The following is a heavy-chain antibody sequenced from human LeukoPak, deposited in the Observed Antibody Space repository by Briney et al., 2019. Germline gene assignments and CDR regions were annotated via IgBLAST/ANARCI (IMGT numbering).Heavy chain of an antibody. V-gene: IGHV4-38-2*02. Sequence: SETLSLTCAVSGYSISSGYYWGWIRQPPGKGLEWIGYIYYSGSTNYNPSLKSRVTISVDTSKNQFSLKLSSVTAADTAVYYCAREIYYILDRWFDPWGQGTLVTVSS. J-gene: IGHJ5*02. CDR2: IYYSGST. D-gene: IGHD3-9*01. CDR3: AREIYYILDRWFDP. CDR1: GYSISSGYY.